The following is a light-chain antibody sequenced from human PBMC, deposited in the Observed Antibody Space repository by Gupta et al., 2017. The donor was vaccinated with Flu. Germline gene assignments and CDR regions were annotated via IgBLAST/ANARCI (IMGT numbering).Light chain of an antibody. J-gene: IGLJ2*01. CDR3: CSYAGISTYVI. V-gene: IGLV2-23*01. CDR1: SSDVGSYNL. CDR2: EGS. Sequence: QSALTQPASVSVSPGQSITISCTGTSSDVGSYNLVSWYQHYPGKAPKLMIYEGSKRPSGVSNRFSGSKSGNTASLTISGLQAEDEADYYCCSYAGISTYVIFGGGTKLTVL.